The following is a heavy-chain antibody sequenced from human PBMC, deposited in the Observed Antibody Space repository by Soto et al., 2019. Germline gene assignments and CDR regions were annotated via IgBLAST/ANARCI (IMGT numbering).Heavy chain of an antibody. Sequence: SETLSLTCTVSGGSISSSSYYWGWIRQPPGKGLEWIGSIYYSGSTYYNPSLKSRVTISVDTSKNQFSLKLSSVTAADTAVYYCARRSTVTTPNAYYYGMDVWGQGTTVTVSS. CDR2: IYYSGST. CDR1: GGSISSSSYY. V-gene: IGHV4-39*01. D-gene: IGHD4-4*01. J-gene: IGHJ6*02. CDR3: ARRSTVTTPNAYYYGMDV.